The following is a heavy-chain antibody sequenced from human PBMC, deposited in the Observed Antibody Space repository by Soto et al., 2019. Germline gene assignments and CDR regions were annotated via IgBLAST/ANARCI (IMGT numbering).Heavy chain of an antibody. CDR1: GFTFGNNW. V-gene: IGHV3-7*03. D-gene: IGHD3-3*01. J-gene: IGHJ4*02. Sequence: EVQLVESGGGLVQPGGSLRLSCAASGFTFGNNWMSWVRQAPGKGLEWVANIKRDGSEKYYVDSVKGRFAISRENAKNILYLQMNSLRADDTAVYYCASLEWESSGYADYWGQGTLVTVSS. CDR3: ASLEWESSGYADY. CDR2: IKRDGSEK.